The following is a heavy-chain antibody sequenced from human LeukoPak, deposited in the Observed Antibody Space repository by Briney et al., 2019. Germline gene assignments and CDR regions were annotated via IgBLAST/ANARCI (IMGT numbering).Heavy chain of an antibody. V-gene: IGHV4-59*05. D-gene: IGHD5-18*01. CDR3: ARQRYSYGQGDY. Sequence: SETLSLTCTVSGGSISSYYWSWIRQPPGKGLEWIGSIYYSGSTYYNPSLKSRVTISVDTSKNQFSLKLSSVTAADTAVYYCARQRYSYGQGDYWGQGTLVTVSS. CDR2: IYYSGST. CDR1: GGSISSYY. J-gene: IGHJ4*02.